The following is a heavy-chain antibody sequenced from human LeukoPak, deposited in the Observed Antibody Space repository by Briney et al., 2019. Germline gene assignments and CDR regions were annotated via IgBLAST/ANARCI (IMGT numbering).Heavy chain of an antibody. CDR1: GGSISSSSW. Sequence: SETLSLTCTVSGGSISSSSWWSWVRQPPGKGLEWIGEIYHSGSTNYNPSLKSRVTISVDKSKNQFSLKLSSVTAADTAVYYCARGVGRYYYGSGSYDPCGQGTLVTVSS. CDR2: IYHSGST. CDR3: ARGVGRYYYGSGSYDP. J-gene: IGHJ5*02. V-gene: IGHV4-4*02. D-gene: IGHD3-10*01.